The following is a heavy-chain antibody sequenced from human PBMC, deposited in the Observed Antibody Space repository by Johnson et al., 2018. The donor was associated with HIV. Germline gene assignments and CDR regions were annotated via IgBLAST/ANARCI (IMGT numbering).Heavy chain of an antibody. CDR1: KFTFSSYP. CDR3: ARGGKQQLSVVDAFGI. Sequence: QVQLVQSGGGVVQPGRSLRLSCAASKFTFSSYPMHWVRQAPGKGLEWVALISYDGTNKYYAAYATGRFTISRDNSRNTLFLQMNSLRVEDTAADYCARGGKQQLSVVDAFGIWGQGTMVTVSS. D-gene: IGHD6-13*01. J-gene: IGHJ3*02. CDR2: ISYDGTNK. V-gene: IGHV3-30*04.